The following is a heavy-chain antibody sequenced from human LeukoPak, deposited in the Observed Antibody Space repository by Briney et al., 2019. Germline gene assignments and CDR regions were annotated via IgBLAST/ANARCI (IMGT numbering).Heavy chain of an antibody. CDR3: ARDWTTVTSNWFDP. Sequence: SETLSLTCTVSGGSISSYYWSWIRQPAGKGLEWIGRIYTSGSTNYNPSLKSRVTMSVDTSKNQFSLKLSSVTAADTAVYYCARDWTTVTSNWFDPWGQGTLVTVSS. D-gene: IGHD4-17*01. J-gene: IGHJ5*02. V-gene: IGHV4-4*07. CDR2: IYTSGST. CDR1: GGSISSYY.